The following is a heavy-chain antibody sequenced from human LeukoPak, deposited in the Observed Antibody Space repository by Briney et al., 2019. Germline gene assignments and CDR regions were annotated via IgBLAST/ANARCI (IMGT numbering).Heavy chain of an antibody. V-gene: IGHV1-69*05. Sequence: SVKVSCKASGGTFSSYAISWVRQAPGQGLEWMGRIIPIFGTANYAQKFQGRVTITTDESTSTAYMELSSLRSEDTAVYYCASHLVYGSGSYYNGLGESNYWGQGTLFIVSS. D-gene: IGHD3-10*01. CDR3: ASHLVYGSGSYYNGLGESNY. J-gene: IGHJ4*02. CDR2: IIPIFGTA. CDR1: GGTFSSYA.